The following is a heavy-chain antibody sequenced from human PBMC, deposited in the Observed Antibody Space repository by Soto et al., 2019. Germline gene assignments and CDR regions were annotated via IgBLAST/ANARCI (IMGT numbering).Heavy chain of an antibody. J-gene: IGHJ4*02. CDR1: GGSFSGYY. CDR3: GRVRRALDY. V-gene: IGHV4-34*01. CDR2: INHSGST. Sequence: PSETLSLTCAVYGGSFSGYYWSWIRQPPGKGLEWIGEINHSGSTNYNPSLKSRVTISVDTSKNQFSLKLSSVTAADTAVYYCGRVRRALDYWGQGTLVTVSS.